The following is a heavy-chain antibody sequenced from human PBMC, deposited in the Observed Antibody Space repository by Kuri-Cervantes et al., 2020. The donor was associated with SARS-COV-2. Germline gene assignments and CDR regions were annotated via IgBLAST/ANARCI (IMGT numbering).Heavy chain of an antibody. J-gene: IGHJ6*03. Sequence: SGPTLVKPTETLSLTCTVSGFSLSNARMGVSWIRQPPGKALEWLAHIFSNDEKSYSTSLKSRLTISKDTSKSQVVLTMTNMDPVDTATYYCARIQSPYYYMDVWGKGTTVTVSS. CDR1: GFSLSNARMG. CDR3: ARIQSPYYYMDV. CDR2: IFSNDEK. V-gene: IGHV2-26*01.